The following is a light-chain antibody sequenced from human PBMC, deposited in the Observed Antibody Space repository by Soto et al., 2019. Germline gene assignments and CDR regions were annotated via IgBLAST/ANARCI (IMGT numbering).Light chain of an antibody. CDR2: EVS. CDR3: SSYTSSSTRV. V-gene: IGLV2-14*03. Sequence: QSVLTQPASVSGSAGESITISCTGTSSDVGAYDYVSWYQQHPDKAPKLIIYEVSHRPSGVSNRFSGSKSVNTATLTISGLQAEDEADYYCSSYTSSSTRVFGTGTKLTVL. CDR1: SSDVGAYDY. J-gene: IGLJ1*01.